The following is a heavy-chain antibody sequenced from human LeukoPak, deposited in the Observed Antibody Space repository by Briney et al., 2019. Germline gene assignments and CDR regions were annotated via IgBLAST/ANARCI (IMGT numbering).Heavy chain of an antibody. CDR1: GFSFSSYA. J-gene: IGHJ4*02. CDR2: LSGSGGST. Sequence: GGSLRLSCVASGFSFSSYAMTWVRQAPGKGLEWVSSLSGSGGSTYHADSVKRRFTISGDNSKNTLYLQMNSLRAEDTAIYYCAKGGTVIARLIASDWGQGTLVTVSS. CDR3: AKGGTVIARLIASD. D-gene: IGHD6-6*01. V-gene: IGHV3-23*01.